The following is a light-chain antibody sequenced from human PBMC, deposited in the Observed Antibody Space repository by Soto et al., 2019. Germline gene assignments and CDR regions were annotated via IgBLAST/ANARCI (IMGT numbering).Light chain of an antibody. CDR2: AAS. CDR3: QKYNSALIT. CDR1: QGISNY. Sequence: DTQMTQSPSSLSASVGDRVTITCRASQGISNYLAWYHQKPGKVPKLLIYAASTLQSGVPSRFSGSGSGTDFTLTISSLQPEDVATYYCQKYNSALITFGQGTRLEI. V-gene: IGKV1-27*01. J-gene: IGKJ5*01.